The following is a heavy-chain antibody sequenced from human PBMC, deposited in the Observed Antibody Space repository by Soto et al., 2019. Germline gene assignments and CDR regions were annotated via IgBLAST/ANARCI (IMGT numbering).Heavy chain of an antibody. CDR1: GGSFSGYY. V-gene: IGHV4-34*01. CDR2: INHSGST. Sequence: QVQLQQWGAGLLKPSETLSLTCAVYGGSFSGYYWSWIRQPPGKGLEWIGEINHSGSTNYNPSLTTRVTISVDTSKHQFSLNLSSVAAADTALYSCAGGRGRQQLVMSYYYGMDVWGQGTTVTVSS. D-gene: IGHD6-13*01. J-gene: IGHJ6*02. CDR3: AGGRGRQQLVMSYYYGMDV.